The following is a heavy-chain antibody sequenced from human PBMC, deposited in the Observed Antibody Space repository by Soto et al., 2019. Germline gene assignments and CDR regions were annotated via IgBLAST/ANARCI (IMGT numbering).Heavy chain of an antibody. V-gene: IGHV4-30-2*01. Sequence: SEALSLTCAVSGVSISSGGYSWSWIRQPPGKGLEWIGYIYHSGSTYYNPSLKSRVTISVDRSKNQFSLKLSSVTAADTAVYYCARGGVDYYDSSGYYFSPYYFDYWGQGTLVTVSS. CDR3: ARGGVDYYDSSGYYFSPYYFDY. CDR2: IYHSGST. CDR1: GVSISSGGYS. J-gene: IGHJ4*02. D-gene: IGHD3-22*01.